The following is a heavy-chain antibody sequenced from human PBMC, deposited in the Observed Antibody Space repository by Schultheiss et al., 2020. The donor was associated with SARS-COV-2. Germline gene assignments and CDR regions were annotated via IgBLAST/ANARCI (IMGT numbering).Heavy chain of an antibody. D-gene: IGHD2-2*01. CDR2: IYHSGST. CDR1: GYSISSGYY. CDR3: ARLWGRYCSSTSCYPY. Sequence: SQTLSLTCAVSGYSISSGYYWGWIRQPPGKGLEWIGSIYHSGSTYYNPSLKSRVTISVDTSKNQFSLKLSSVTPADTAVYYCARLWGRYCSSTSCYPYWGQGTLVTVSS. V-gene: IGHV4-38-2*01. J-gene: IGHJ4*02.